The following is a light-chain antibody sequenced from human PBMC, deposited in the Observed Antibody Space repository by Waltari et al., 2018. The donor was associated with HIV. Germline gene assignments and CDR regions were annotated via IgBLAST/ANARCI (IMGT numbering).Light chain of an antibody. CDR1: NSNIGNNY. J-gene: IGLJ1*01. Sequence: QSVLTQPPSVSAAPGQKVTISCSGSNSNIGNNYVSWYQQVPKTAPKLLICDNAKRPSGIPDRFSGSKYGTSATLDITGLQSGDEADYYCGTWDSSLSAYVFGTGTKVTVL. V-gene: IGLV1-51*01. CDR2: DNA. CDR3: GTWDSSLSAYV.